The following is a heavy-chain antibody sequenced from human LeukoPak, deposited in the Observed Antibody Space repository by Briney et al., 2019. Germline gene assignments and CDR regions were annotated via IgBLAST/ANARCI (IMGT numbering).Heavy chain of an antibody. D-gene: IGHD4/OR15-4a*01. J-gene: IGHJ4*02. Sequence: GRSQRLSCTTSGFTFGDYVMSWVRQAPGKGLESVGFIRQTAYGGTTEFAASVQGRFTISRDDSKSIAYLEMNSLRTEDTAVYYCTRFTANYVYWGQRTRDTVSS. CDR2: IRQTAYGGTT. CDR3: TRFTANYVY. V-gene: IGHV3-49*04. CDR1: GFTFGDYV.